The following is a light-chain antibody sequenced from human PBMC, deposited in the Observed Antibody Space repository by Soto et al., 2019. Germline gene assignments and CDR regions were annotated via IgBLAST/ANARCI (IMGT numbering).Light chain of an antibody. CDR1: SGDVGGYNY. CDR2: EVS. CDR3: SSYTGGSTLYV. Sequence: QSVLTQLASVSGSPGQSITISCTGTSGDVGGYNYVCWYQQRPGKAPKLMIYEVSNRPSGVSRRFSGSKSGNTASLTISGLQTEDEADYYCSSYTGGSTLYVFGTGTKVTVL. J-gene: IGLJ1*01. V-gene: IGLV2-14*01.